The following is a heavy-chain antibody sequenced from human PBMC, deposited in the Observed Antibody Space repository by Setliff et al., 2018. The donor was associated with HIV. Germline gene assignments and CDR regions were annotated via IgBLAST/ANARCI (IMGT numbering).Heavy chain of an antibody. CDR2: IKSIPNGGTT. J-gene: IGHJ3*02. CDR1: GFTFSNAW. V-gene: IGHV3-15*01. Sequence: GGSLRLSCAASGFTFSNAWMSWVRQAPGKGLEWVGRIKSIPNGGTTDYAAPVKGRFTISRDDSKNTLYLQMNSLKTEDTAVYYCTRNRNYAFDIWGQGTMVTVSS. CDR3: TRNRNYAFDI.